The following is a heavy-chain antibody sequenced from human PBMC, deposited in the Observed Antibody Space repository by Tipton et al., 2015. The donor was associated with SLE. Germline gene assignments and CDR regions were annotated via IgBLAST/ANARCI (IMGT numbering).Heavy chain of an antibody. D-gene: IGHD4-17*01. CDR3: ARLPTGFPNWFDP. J-gene: IGHJ5*02. Sequence: LRLSCTVSGFSISSSSYTWGWIRQPPGKGLEWIGTIHYSGTTYYNPSLRSRVTISVDTSKNQFSLKLSSVTAADTAVYYCARLPTGFPNWFDPWGQGTLATVSS. CDR1: GFSISSSSYT. CDR2: IHYSGTT. V-gene: IGHV4-39*01.